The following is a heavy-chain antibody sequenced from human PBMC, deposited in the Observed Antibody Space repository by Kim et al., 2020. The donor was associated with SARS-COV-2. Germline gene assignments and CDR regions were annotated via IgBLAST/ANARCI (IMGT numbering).Heavy chain of an antibody. CDR1: GFTFSSYS. D-gene: IGHD6-6*01. V-gene: IGHV3-21*01. CDR2: ISSSSSYI. Sequence: GGSLRLSCAASGFTFSSYSMNWVRQAPGKGLEWVSSISSSSSYIYYADSVKGRFTISRDNAKNSLYLQMNSLRAEDTAVYYCARAVVERGSSSSQYDYYYYGMDVWGQGTTVTVSS. CDR3: ARAVVERGSSSSQYDYYYYGMDV. J-gene: IGHJ6*02.